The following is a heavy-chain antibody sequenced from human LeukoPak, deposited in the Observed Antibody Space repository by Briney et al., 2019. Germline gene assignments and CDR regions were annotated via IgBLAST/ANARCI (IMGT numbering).Heavy chain of an antibody. CDR2: INHSGST. V-gene: IGHV4-4*02. CDR3: ARFYCSSTSCYLNYFDY. D-gene: IGHD2-2*01. J-gene: IGHJ4*02. Sequence: SETLSLTCAVSGGSISSSNWWTWVRQPPGKGLEWIGEINHSGSTNYNPSLKCRVTISVDTSKNQFSLKLSSVTAADTAVYYCARFYCSSTSCYLNYFDYWGQGTLVTVSS. CDR1: GGSISSSNW.